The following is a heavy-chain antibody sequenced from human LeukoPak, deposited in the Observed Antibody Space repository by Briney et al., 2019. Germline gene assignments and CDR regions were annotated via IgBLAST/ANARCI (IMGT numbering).Heavy chain of an antibody. J-gene: IGHJ3*02. CDR2: IYYSGST. CDR1: GGSISSSSYY. V-gene: IGHV4-39*07. D-gene: IGHD5-24*01. Sequence: PSETLSFTCTVSGGSISSSSYYWGWIRQPPGKGLEWIGSIYYSGSTYYNPSLKSRVTISVDTSKNQFSLKLSSVTAADTAVYYCARGRWLQLGAFDIWGQGTMVTVSS. CDR3: ARGRWLQLGAFDI.